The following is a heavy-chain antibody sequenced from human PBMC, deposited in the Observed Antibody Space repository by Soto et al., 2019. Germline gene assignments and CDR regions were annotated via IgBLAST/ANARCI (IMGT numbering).Heavy chain of an antibody. Sequence: GGSLRLSCAASGFTFSSYAMHWVRQAPGKGLEWVAVISYDGSNKYYADSVKGRFTISRDNSKNTLYLQMNSLRAEDTAVYYCKGCSSTSSPYWGQGTLVTVSS. J-gene: IGHJ4*02. V-gene: IGHV3-30-3*01. D-gene: IGHD2-2*01. CDR1: GFTFSSYA. CDR3: KGCSSTSSPY. CDR2: ISYDGSNK.